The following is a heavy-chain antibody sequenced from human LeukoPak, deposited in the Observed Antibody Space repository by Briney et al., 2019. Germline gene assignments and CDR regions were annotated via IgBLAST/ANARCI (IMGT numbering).Heavy chain of an antibody. CDR1: GFTFSSYW. V-gene: IGHV3-7*04. CDR3: VRGRDIVATAPYYYYGMDV. CDR2: IKQDGSEK. Sequence: PGGSLRLSCAASGFTFSSYWMGWVRQAPGKGLEWVANIKQDGSEKYYVDSVKGRFTITRDSAKTSLYLQMNNLRAEDSAVYYCVRGRDIVATAPYYYYGMDVWGQGTTVTVSS. D-gene: IGHD5-12*01. J-gene: IGHJ6*02.